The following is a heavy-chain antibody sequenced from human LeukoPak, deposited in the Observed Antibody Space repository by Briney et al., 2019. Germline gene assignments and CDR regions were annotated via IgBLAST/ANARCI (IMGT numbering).Heavy chain of an antibody. CDR2: IYYSGST. J-gene: IGHJ4*02. CDR3: ARDLASSSWYYFDY. Sequence: SETLSLTCTVSGGSISSYYWSWIRQPPGKGLEWIGYIYYSGSTNYNPSLKSRVTISVDTSKNQFSLKLSSVTAADTAVYYCARDLASSSWYYFDYWGQGTLVTVSS. V-gene: IGHV4-59*01. D-gene: IGHD6-13*01. CDR1: GGSISSYY.